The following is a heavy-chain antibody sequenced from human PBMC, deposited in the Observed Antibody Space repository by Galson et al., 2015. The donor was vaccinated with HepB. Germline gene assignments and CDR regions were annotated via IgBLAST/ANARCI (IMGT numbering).Heavy chain of an antibody. V-gene: IGHV3-30*18. J-gene: IGHJ4*02. CDR2: ISYDGSNK. CDR1: GFTFSSYG. CDR3: AKPARVYYDFWSGDFDY. D-gene: IGHD3-3*01. Sequence: SLRLSCAASGFTFSSYGMHWVRQAPGKGLEWVAVISYDGSNKYYADSVKGRFTISRDNSKNTLYLQMNSLRAEDTAVYYCAKPARVYYDFWSGDFDYWGQGTLVTVSS.